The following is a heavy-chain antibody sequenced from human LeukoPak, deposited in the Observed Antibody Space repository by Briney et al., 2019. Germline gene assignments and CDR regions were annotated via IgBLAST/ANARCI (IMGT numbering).Heavy chain of an antibody. Sequence: ASVKVSCKASGYTFTGYYIHWVRQAPGQGLEWMGWISAYNGNTNYAQKLQGRVTMTTDTSTSTAYMELRSLRSDDTAVYYCARDPRVAGAIPINWFDPWGQGTLVTVSS. CDR3: ARDPRVAGAIPINWFDP. CDR1: GYTFTGYY. CDR2: ISAYNGNT. D-gene: IGHD6-19*01. J-gene: IGHJ5*02. V-gene: IGHV1-18*04.